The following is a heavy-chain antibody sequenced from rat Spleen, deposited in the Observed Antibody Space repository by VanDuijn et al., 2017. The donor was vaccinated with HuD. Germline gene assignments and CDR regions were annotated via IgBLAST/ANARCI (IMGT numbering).Heavy chain of an antibody. V-gene: IGHV2-41*01. D-gene: IGHD1-4*01. J-gene: IGHJ3*01. Sequence: QVQLKESGPGLVQPSQTLSLTCTVSGFSLDNYNVHWVRQSPGKGLEGMGVIWNIGGTRYNSALKSRLSISKDTSTSQVFLKMNSLQTEDTATYYCARDENGYVNQWFAYWGQGTLVTVSS. CDR1: GFSLDNYN. CDR3: ARDENGYVNQWFAY. CDR2: IWNIGGT.